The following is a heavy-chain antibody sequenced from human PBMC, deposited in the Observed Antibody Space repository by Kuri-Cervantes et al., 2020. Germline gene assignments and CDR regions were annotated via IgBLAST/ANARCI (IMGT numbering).Heavy chain of an antibody. D-gene: IGHD3-22*01. Sequence: SETLSLTCTVSGGSISSSSYYWGWIRQPPGKGLEWIGSIYYSGSTYYNPSLKSRVTISVDTSKNQFSLKLSSVTAADTAVYYCARAGYDSSGYRRGPFDYWGQGTLVTVSS. J-gene: IGHJ4*02. CDR1: GGSISSSSYY. CDR2: IYYSGST. V-gene: IGHV4-39*01. CDR3: ARAGYDSSGYRRGPFDY.